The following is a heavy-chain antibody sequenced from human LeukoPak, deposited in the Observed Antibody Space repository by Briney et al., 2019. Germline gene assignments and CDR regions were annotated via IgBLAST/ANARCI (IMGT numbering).Heavy chain of an antibody. Sequence: PGGSLRLSCAASGFTFSRHWMYWVRQAPGKALLWVSRIRSDGKDTTYADSVKGRFTISRDNAKNTLDLQMNSLRAEDTAVYYCATDMGEAGSGSYRFGLDVWGQGTTVTVSS. D-gene: IGHD3-22*01. CDR3: ATDMGEAGSGSYRFGLDV. CDR2: IRSDGKDT. V-gene: IGHV3-74*01. J-gene: IGHJ6*02. CDR1: GFTFSRHW.